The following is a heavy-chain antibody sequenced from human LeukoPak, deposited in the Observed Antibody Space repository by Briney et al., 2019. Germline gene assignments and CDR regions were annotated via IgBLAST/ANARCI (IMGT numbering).Heavy chain of an antibody. CDR3: ASAKRGYSYAPRRYV. J-gene: IGHJ6*04. CDR1: GFTFSAFE. Sequence: GGSLRLSCAASGFTFSAFEMNWVRQAPGKGLEWLSYISGSGGTTLYADSVKGRFTISRDNAKNSLYLQMNSLRAEDTAVYYCASAKRGYSYAPRRYVWGKGTTVTVSS. V-gene: IGHV3-48*03. CDR2: ISGSGGTT. D-gene: IGHD5-18*01.